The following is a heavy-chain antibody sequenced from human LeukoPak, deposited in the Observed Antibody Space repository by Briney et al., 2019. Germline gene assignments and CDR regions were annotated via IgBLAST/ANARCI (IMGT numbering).Heavy chain of an antibody. J-gene: IGHJ4*02. D-gene: IGHD4-23*01. Sequence: PGRSLRLSCAASGFTFSSYWMHWVRQAPGKGLVWVSRINSDGGSTTYADSVKGRFTISRDNAKNTLYLQMNSLRAEDTAVYYCASSTGGNTAPGYWGLGTLVTVSS. V-gene: IGHV3-74*01. CDR1: GFTFSSYW. CDR2: INSDGGST. CDR3: ASSTGGNTAPGY.